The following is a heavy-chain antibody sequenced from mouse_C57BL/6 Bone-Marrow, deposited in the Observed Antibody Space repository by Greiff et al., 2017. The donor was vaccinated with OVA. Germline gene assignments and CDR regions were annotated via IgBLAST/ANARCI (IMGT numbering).Heavy chain of an antibody. J-gene: IGHJ3*01. V-gene: IGHV1-19*01. CDR2: INPYNGGT. Sequence: EVQLQQSGPVLVKPGASVKMSCTASGYTFTDYYMTWVKQSPGKSLEWIGVINPYNGGTSYNQKFKGRATLTVDKSSSTAYMELNSLTSEDSAVYYCARGDVPFAYWGQGTVVTVSA. CDR1: GYTFTDYY. CDR3: ARGDVPFAY. D-gene: IGHD3-3*01.